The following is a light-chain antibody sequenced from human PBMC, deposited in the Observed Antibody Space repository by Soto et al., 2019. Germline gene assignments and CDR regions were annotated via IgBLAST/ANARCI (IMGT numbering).Light chain of an antibody. CDR3: AAWDDGLNGDYV. J-gene: IGLJ1*01. CDR2: SNN. Sequence: QSVLTQPPSASGTPGQRVTISCSGSSSNIGSNTVNWYQQLPGTAPKLLIYSNNQRPSGVSDRFSGSKSGTSASLAISGLQSEDEADYYCAAWDDGLNGDYVFGIGTKLTVL. CDR1: SSNIGSNT. V-gene: IGLV1-44*01.